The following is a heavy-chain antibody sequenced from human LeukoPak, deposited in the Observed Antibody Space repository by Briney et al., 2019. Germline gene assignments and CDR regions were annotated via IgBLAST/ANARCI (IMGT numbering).Heavy chain of an antibody. CDR3: ARRSTAAAVYNWFDP. CDR1: GYSFTSYW. D-gene: IGHD6-13*01. V-gene: IGHV5-51*01. CDR2: IYPGDSDT. Sequence: GESLKISCKGSGYSFTSYWIGWVRQMPGKGLEWMGIIYPGDSDTRYSPSFQGQVTISADKSISTAYLQWSSLKASDTAMYYCARRSTAAAVYNWFDPWGQGTLVTVSS. J-gene: IGHJ5*02.